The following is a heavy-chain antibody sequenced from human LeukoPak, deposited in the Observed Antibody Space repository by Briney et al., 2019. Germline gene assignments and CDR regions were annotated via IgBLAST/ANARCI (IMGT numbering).Heavy chain of an antibody. V-gene: IGHV1-2*02. CDR1: GYTFTGYY. CDR2: INPDSGGT. CDR3: ARDHCSSTSCYNAFDI. J-gene: IGHJ3*02. D-gene: IGHD2-2*02. Sequence: GASVKVSCKASGYTFTGYYLHWVRQAPGQGLEWMGWINPDSGGTNYAQKFQGRVTMTRDTSISTAYMELSRLRSDDTAVYYCARDHCSSTSCYNAFDIWGQGTMVTVSS.